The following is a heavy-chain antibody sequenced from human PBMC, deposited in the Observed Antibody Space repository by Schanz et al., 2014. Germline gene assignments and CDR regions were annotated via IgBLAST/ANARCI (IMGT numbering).Heavy chain of an antibody. Sequence: LVESGGGLVQPGRSLRLSCAASGFTFSSYGMHWVRQAPGKGLEWVAVVYYDGSKKYYADSVKGRFTTSRDNSKNTMYLQMNSLRAEDTAVYYCVKELQRELLRDEHDDGMEVWGQGTTVTVSS. CDR2: VYYDGSKK. J-gene: IGHJ6*02. CDR1: GFTFSSYG. CDR3: VKELQRELLRDEHDDGMEV. V-gene: IGHV3-33*06. D-gene: IGHD1-26*01.